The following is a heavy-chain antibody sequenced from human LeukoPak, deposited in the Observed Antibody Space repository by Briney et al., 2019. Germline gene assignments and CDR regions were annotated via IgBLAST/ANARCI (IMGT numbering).Heavy chain of an antibody. CDR3: ARDIVVVAATSPFDY. J-gene: IGHJ4*02. V-gene: IGHV1-18*01. CDR1: DYTFTSYG. Sequence: ASVKVSCKASDYTFTSYGISWVRQAPGQGLEWMGWISAYNGNTNYAQKLQVRVTMTTDTSTSTAYMELRSLRSDDTAVYYCARDIVVVAATSPFDYWGQGTLVTVSS. CDR2: ISAYNGNT. D-gene: IGHD2-15*01.